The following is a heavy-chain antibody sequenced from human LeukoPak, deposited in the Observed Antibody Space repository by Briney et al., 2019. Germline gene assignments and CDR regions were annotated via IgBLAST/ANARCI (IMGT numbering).Heavy chain of an antibody. CDR3: AKDGAWLRFDD. V-gene: IGHV3-23*01. Sequence: PGGSLRLSCAGSGFTFSSHAMSWVRQAPGKGLEWVSAMSGSGGSTYCADSVKGRFTISRDNSKNTLYLQMNSLRAEDTAVYYCAKDGAWLRFDDWGQGILVTVSS. CDR2: MSGSGGST. CDR1: GFTFSSHA. D-gene: IGHD5-12*01. J-gene: IGHJ4*02.